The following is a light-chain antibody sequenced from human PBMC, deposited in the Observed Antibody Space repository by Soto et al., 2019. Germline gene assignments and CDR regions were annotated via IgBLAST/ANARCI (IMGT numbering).Light chain of an antibody. Sequence: DVQMTQSPSSLSASVGEGVTITCRAGLDINIYLAWYQQKPGKVPKLLIDAASTLQTGVPSRFRGSGSGTDFTLTISSLQPEDVATYYCQKYDRAPLAFGGGTKVEIK. CDR2: AAS. CDR1: LDINIY. CDR3: QKYDRAPLA. J-gene: IGKJ4*01. V-gene: IGKV1-27*01.